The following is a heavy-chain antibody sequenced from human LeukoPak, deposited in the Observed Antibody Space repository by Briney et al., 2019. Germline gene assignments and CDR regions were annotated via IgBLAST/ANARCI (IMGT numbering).Heavy chain of an antibody. V-gene: IGHV3-9*01. J-gene: IGHJ4*02. CDR2: ISGNSGSI. CDR3: AKDLVAYCGGDCYSIDY. Sequence: PGGSLRLSCAASGFTFDDYAMHWVRQAPGKGLEWVSGISGNSGSIGYADSVKGRFTISRDNAKISLYLQMNSLRAEDTALYYCAKDLVAYCGGDCYSIDYWGQGTLVTVSS. D-gene: IGHD2-21*02. CDR1: GFTFDDYA.